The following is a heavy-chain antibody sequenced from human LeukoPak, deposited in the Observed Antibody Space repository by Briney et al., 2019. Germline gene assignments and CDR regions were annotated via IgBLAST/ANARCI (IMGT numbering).Heavy chain of an antibody. Sequence: PSETLSLTCIVSGGSISSYYWNWIRQPAGKGLEWIGRIHTSGSTNYNPSLKSRVTMSVDTSKNQFSLKLSSVTAADTAVYYCARGRPRDSSTWYVDYWGQGTLVTVSS. D-gene: IGHD6-13*01. CDR2: IHTSGST. CDR1: GGSISSYY. J-gene: IGHJ4*02. V-gene: IGHV4-4*07. CDR3: ARGRPRDSSTWYVDY.